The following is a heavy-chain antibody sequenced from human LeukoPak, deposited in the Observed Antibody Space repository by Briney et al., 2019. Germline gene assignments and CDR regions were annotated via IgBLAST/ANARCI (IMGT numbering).Heavy chain of an antibody. J-gene: IGHJ4*02. Sequence: GGSLRLSCAASGFTFSKYAMTWVRQAPGKGLEWVSAITASGTTTYYADSVKGRFTISRDDSKNTLSLQMDSLSAEDTALYYCAKDHGTAVAGFYYWGQGTLVTVSS. CDR2: ITASGTTT. D-gene: IGHD6-19*01. V-gene: IGHV3-23*01. CDR1: GFTFSKYA. CDR3: AKDHGTAVAGFYY.